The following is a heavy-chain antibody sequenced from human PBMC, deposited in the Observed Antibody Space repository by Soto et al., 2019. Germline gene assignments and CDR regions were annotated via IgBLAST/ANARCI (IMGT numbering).Heavy chain of an antibody. CDR2: TYYRSKWYN. J-gene: IGHJ4*02. CDR1: GDSVSSNSAA. CDR3: ARGPVLLWFGELYYFDY. Sequence: SQTLSLTCAISGDSVSSNSAAWNWIRQSPSRGLEWLGRTYYRSKWYNDYAVSVKSRITINPDTSKNQFSLQLNSVTPEDTAVYYCARGPVLLWFGELYYFDYWGQGNLVTVSS. V-gene: IGHV6-1*01. D-gene: IGHD3-10*01.